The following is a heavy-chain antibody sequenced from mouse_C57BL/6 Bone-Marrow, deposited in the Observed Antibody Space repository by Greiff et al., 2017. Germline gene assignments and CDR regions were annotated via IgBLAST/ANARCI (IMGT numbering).Heavy chain of an antibody. V-gene: IGHV1-59*01. D-gene: IGHD1-1*01. CDR3: ARGAGSSPYWYFDV. CDR1: GYTFTSYW. Sequence: VQLQQPGAELVRPGTSVKLSCKASGYTFTSYWMHWVQQRPGQGLEWIGVIDPSDSYTNYNQKFKGKATLTVDTSSSTAYMQLSSLTSEDSAVYYCARGAGSSPYWYFDVWGTGTTVTVSS. J-gene: IGHJ1*03. CDR2: IDPSDSYT.